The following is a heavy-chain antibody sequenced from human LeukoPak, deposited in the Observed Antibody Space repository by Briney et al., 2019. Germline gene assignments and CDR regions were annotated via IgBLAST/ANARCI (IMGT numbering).Heavy chain of an antibody. Sequence: GGSLRLSCAASGFTFSSYWMHWVRQAPGKGLVWVSLINSDGSSTSYADSVKGRFTISRDNAKNTLYLQMDSLRDEDTAVYYCVSPYYEWGQGTLVTVSS. J-gene: IGHJ4*02. V-gene: IGHV3-74*01. D-gene: IGHD1-26*01. CDR2: INSDGSST. CDR1: GFTFSSYW. CDR3: VSPYYE.